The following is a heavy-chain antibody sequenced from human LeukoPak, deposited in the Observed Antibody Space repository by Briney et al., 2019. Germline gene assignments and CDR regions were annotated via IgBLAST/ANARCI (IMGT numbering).Heavy chain of an antibody. CDR3: ARLYYGSGSFAYYYMDV. CDR1: GGSISSSSYY. J-gene: IGHJ6*03. CDR2: IYYSGST. D-gene: IGHD3-10*01. Sequence: ASETLSLTCTVSGGSISSSSYYWGWIRQPPGKGLEWIGSIYYSGSTYYNPSLKSRVTISVDTSKNQFSLKLSSVTAADTAVYYCARLYYGSGSFAYYYMDVWGKGTTVTVSS. V-gene: IGHV4-39*01.